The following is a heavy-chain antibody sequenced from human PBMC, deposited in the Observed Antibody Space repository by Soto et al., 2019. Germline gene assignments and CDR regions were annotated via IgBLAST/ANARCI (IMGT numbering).Heavy chain of an antibody. D-gene: IGHD3-3*01. CDR1: FTSYY. CDR3: AREHLRTYHY. J-gene: IGHJ4*02. CDR2: INPSGGST. V-gene: IGHV1-46*01. Sequence: FTSYYMHWVRQAPGQGLEWMGIINPSGGSTSYAQKFQGRVTMTRDTSTSTVYMELSSLRSEDTAVYYCAREHLRTYHYWGQGTLVTVSS.